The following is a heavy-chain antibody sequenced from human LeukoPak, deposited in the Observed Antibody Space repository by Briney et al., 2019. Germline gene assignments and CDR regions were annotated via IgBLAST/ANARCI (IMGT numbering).Heavy chain of an antibody. CDR3: ARSYDSSGYYPSRFDY. CDR2: IYYSGST. V-gene: IGHV4-30-4*01. Sequence: SETLSPTCTVSGGSISSGDYYWSWIRQPPGTGLEWIGYIYYSGSTYYNPSLKSRVTISVDTSKNQFSLKLSSVTAADTAVYYCARSYDSSGYYPSRFDYWGQGTLVTVSS. CDR1: GGSISSGDYY. D-gene: IGHD3-22*01. J-gene: IGHJ4*02.